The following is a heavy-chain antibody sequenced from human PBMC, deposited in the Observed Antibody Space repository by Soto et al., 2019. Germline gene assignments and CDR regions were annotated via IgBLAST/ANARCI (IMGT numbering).Heavy chain of an antibody. J-gene: IGHJ5*02. CDR3: ASALGYCSGGRCWSVDP. D-gene: IGHD2-15*01. Sequence: QVQLVQSGAEVKKPGASVKVSCKASGYTFTSYGISWVRQAPGQGLEWMGWISAYNGNTNYAQKLQGRVTMTPDTSTSTAYLELRSLISDDTAVYYCASALGYCSGGRCWSVDPWGQGTLVTVSS. CDR1: GYTFTSYG. CDR2: ISAYNGNT. V-gene: IGHV1-18*01.